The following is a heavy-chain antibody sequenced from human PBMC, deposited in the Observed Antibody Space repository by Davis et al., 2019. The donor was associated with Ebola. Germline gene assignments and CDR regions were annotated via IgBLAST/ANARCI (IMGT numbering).Heavy chain of an antibody. V-gene: IGHV3-7*01. D-gene: IGHD6-6*01. Sequence: PGGSLRLSCAASGFTFSSYWMSWVRQAPGKGLEWVANIKQDGSEKYYVDSVKGRFTISRDNAKNSLYLQMNSLRAEDTAVYYCARGPSIAARPSHYYYYGMDVWGQGTTVTVSS. CDR3: ARGPSIAARPSHYYYYGMDV. J-gene: IGHJ6*02. CDR2: IKQDGSEK. CDR1: GFTFSSYW.